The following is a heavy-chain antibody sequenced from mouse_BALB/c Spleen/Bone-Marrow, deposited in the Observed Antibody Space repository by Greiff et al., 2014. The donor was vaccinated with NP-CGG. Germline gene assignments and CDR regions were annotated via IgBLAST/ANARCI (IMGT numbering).Heavy chain of an antibody. D-gene: IGHD2-4*01. Sequence: VQLQESGAELAKPGASVKMSCKASGYTFTNYWMHWVKQRPGQGLEWIGYINLSTGYTEYNQKFKDKATLTADESSSTAYMQXXSLXSEDSAVYYCARDDYDDYWGQGTTLTVSS. J-gene: IGHJ2*01. V-gene: IGHV1-7*01. CDR3: ARDDYDDY. CDR1: GYTFTNYW. CDR2: INLSTGYT.